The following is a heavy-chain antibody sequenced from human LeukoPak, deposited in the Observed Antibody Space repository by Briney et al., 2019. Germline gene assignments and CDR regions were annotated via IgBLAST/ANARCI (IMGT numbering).Heavy chain of an antibody. CDR1: GFTFSSYT. D-gene: IGHD3-22*01. Sequence: GGSLRLSCAASGFTFSSYTMNWVRQAPGKGLEWVSSISSSRSYIYYADSVKGRFTISRDNAKNSLYLQMNSLRAEDTAVYYCARVSPYDSSGYYPHDAFDIWGQGTMVTVSS. V-gene: IGHV3-21*01. CDR2: ISSSRSYI. CDR3: ARVSPYDSSGYYPHDAFDI. J-gene: IGHJ3*02.